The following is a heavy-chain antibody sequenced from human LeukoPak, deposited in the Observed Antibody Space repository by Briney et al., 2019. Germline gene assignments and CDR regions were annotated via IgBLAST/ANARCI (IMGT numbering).Heavy chain of an antibody. CDR3: ARDLVGMDV. V-gene: IGHV4-59*01. CDR2: IYYSGST. Sequence: SETPSLTCTVSGGSISSYYWSWIRQPQGKGLEWIGYIYYSGSTNYNPSLKSRVTISVDTSKNQFSLKLSSVTAADTAVYYCARDLVGMDVWGQGTTVTVSS. CDR1: GGSISSYY. J-gene: IGHJ6*02.